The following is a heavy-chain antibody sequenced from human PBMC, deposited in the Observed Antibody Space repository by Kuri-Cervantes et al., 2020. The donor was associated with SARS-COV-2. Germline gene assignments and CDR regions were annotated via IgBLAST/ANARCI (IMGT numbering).Heavy chain of an antibody. CDR1: GYTFTSYD. D-gene: IGHD3-22*01. CDR2: MNPNSGNT. J-gene: IGHJ4*02. Sequence: ASVKVSCKASGYTFTSYDINWVRQATGQGPEWMGWMNPNSGNTGYAQKFQGRVTITRNTSISTAYMELSSLRSEDTAVYYCARATHYDSSGYYYSFDYWGQGTLVTVSS. CDR3: ARATHYDSSGYYYSFDY. V-gene: IGHV1-8*03.